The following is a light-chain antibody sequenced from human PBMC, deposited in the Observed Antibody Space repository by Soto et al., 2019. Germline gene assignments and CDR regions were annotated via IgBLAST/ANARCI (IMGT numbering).Light chain of an antibody. CDR3: QQYFHRLLT. CDR1: QDISNN. CDR2: DAS. Sequence: DIQMTQSPSSLSASIGDRVTITCQASQDISNNLNWYQQKPGKAPKLLIYDASNLKTGVPSRFSGSGSETDFTFTINSLQPEDIATYYCQQYFHRLLTFGGGTKVEI. J-gene: IGKJ4*01. V-gene: IGKV1-33*01.